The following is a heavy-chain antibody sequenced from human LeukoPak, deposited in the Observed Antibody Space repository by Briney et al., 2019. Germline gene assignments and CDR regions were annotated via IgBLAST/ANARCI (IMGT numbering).Heavy chain of an antibody. CDR3: AKEDSSWCVDY. V-gene: IGHV3-23*01. J-gene: IGHJ4*02. D-gene: IGHD6-13*01. CDR1: GFSFRTYA. CDR2: ISGSGTRT. Sequence: GGSLRLSCAASGFSFRTYAMSWVRQAPGKGLEWVSTISGSGTRTYYGDSVKGRFTISRDKSKNTLYLQMNSLRAEDTAVYYCAKEDSSWCVDYWGQGTLATVSS.